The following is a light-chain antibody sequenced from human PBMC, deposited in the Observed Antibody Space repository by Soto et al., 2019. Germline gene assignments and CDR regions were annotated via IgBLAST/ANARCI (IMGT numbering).Light chain of an antibody. CDR1: QNFDIY. CDR2: KAS. J-gene: IGKJ1*01. V-gene: IGKV1-5*03. CDR3: KQYGGHWT. Sequence: DIQGTQSPSTLSASVGDTVTITCRAGQNFDIYMAWYQKKPGKAPKLLIYKASSLESGDPSRFSGSGSGTEFTLTIRSLQPDDFATYYCKQYGGHWTFGQGTKVEI.